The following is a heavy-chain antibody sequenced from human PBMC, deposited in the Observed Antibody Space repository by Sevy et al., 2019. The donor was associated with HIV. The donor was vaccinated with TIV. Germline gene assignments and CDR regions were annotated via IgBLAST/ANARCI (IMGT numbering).Heavy chain of an antibody. CDR3: ARSRVITGTFDY. J-gene: IGHJ4*02. D-gene: IGHD1-20*01. V-gene: IGHV4-59*01. Sequence: SETLSLTCTVSGGSISGYYWSWIRQPPGKGLEWIGYISYSRSTNYNPSLKSRVTISVDTSKNEFSLKLSSVTAADTAVYYCARSRVITGTFDYWGQGTLVTVSS. CDR2: ISYSRST. CDR1: GGSISGYY.